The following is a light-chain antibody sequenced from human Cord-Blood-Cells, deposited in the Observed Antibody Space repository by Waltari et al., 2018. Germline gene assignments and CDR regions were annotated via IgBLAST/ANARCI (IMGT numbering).Light chain of an antibody. CDR3: SSYTSSSTWV. Sequence: QSALTQPASVSVSPGQSITISCPGTSSGLGGYNYVSWYQQHPGKAPKLMIYDVSNRPSGVSNRFSGSKSGNTASLTISGLQAEDEADYYCSSYTSSSTWVFGGGTKLTVL. J-gene: IGLJ3*02. CDR1: SSGLGGYNY. CDR2: DVS. V-gene: IGLV2-14*01.